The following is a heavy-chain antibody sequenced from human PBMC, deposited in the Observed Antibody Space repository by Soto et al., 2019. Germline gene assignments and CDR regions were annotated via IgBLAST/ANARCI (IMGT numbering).Heavy chain of an antibody. CDR2: ISYDGSNK. D-gene: IGHD4-4*01. J-gene: IGHJ2*01. Sequence: QVQLVESGGGVVQPGRSLRLSCAASGFTFSSYAMHWVRQAPGKGLEWVAVISYDGSNKYYADSVKGRFTISRDNSKNTLELQMNGLRAGDTAVYYCARPLWRDDYNWGYFDLWGRGTLVTVSS. CDR3: ARPLWRDDYNWGYFDL. V-gene: IGHV3-30-3*01. CDR1: GFTFSSYA.